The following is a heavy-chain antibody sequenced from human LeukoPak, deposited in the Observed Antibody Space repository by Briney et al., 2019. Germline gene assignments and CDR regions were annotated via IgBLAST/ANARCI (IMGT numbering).Heavy chain of an antibody. Sequence: GGSLRLSCAASGFTFSSYWMTWVRQAPGKGLEWVANIKQDGSEKYYVDSVKGRFTISRDNAKNSLYLQMNSLRAEDTALYYCASGGIYYGAAFDFWGQGSLVTVSA. V-gene: IGHV3-7*03. CDR3: ASGGIYYGAAFDF. D-gene: IGHD1-26*01. CDR1: GFTFSSYW. J-gene: IGHJ4*02. CDR2: IKQDGSEK.